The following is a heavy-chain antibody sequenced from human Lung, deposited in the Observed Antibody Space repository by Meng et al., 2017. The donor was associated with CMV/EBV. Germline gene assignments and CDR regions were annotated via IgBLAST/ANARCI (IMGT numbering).Heavy chain of an antibody. Sequence: GGSLGLXCAASGFIFSNYVMHWVRQAPGKGLEWVAVISYDGSSKFYADSVEGRFTMSRDNSKNTLYAQMNSLRPEDTAIYYCARNIYCSTFTCYRDRGNNYICVGIDYWXQGTLVTVSS. J-gene: IGHJ4*02. D-gene: IGHD2-2*02. V-gene: IGHV3-30*04. CDR3: ARNIYCSTFTCYRDRGNNYICVGIDY. CDR1: GFIFSNYV. CDR2: ISYDGSSK.